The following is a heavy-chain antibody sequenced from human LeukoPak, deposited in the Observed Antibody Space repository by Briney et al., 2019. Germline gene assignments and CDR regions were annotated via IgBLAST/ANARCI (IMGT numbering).Heavy chain of an antibody. CDR3: VRNKAMDV. D-gene: IGHD3-10*01. J-gene: IGHJ6*02. CDR2: VNRDGSET. CDR1: GFTLSNHW. V-gene: IGHV3-7*03. Sequence: GGSLRLSCAASGFTLSNHWMTWVRQVPGRGPEWVANVNRDGSETYYLDSVKGRFTISRDNAKNSLYLQMNSLRAEDTALYYCVRNKAMDVWGQGTTVIVSS.